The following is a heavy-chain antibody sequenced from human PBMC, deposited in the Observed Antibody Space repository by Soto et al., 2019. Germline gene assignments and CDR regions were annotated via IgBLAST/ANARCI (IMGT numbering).Heavy chain of an antibody. D-gene: IGHD1-1*01. Sequence: EVQVVVSGGDLVEPGGSLRLSCVTSGFMFSSAWMSWVRQAPGKGLEWVARIKSTRDGGARDYAAPVNGRFTISRDDSKSTVYLQMNSLRVEDTALYYCVEGWNDFWGQGTLLTVSS. CDR3: VEGWNDF. CDR1: GFMFSSAW. CDR2: IKSTRDGGAR. J-gene: IGHJ4*02. V-gene: IGHV3-15*01.